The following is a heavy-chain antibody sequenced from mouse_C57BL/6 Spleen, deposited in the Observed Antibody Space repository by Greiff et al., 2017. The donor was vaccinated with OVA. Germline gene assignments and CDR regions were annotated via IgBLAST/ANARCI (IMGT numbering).Heavy chain of an antibody. CDR1: GFTFSSYS. V-gene: IGHV5-4*01. Sequence: EVQRVESGGGLVKPGGSLKLSCAASGFTFSSYSMYWVRQTPEKRLEWVATISDGGSYTYYPDNVKGRSTITRYNATNTLYLHMSHLMTDHTAMYYCARDQAYYSNEDYAMDYWGQGTSVTVSS. J-gene: IGHJ4*01. CDR3: ARDQAYYSNEDYAMDY. D-gene: IGHD2-5*01. CDR2: ISDGGSYT.